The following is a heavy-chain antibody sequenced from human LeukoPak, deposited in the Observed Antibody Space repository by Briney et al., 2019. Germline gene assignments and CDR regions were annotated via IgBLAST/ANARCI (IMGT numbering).Heavy chain of an antibody. CDR1: GFTFSSYE. CDR3: ARDQLYCSGGICYFDY. J-gene: IGHJ4*02. CDR2: ISSSGSTK. Sequence: GGSLRLSCAASGFTFSSYEIHGVRQAPGKGLAWVSYISSSGSTKLYSDSVRGRFTISRDNAKNTLYLQMNSLRAEDTAVYYCARDQLYCSGGICYFDYWGRGTLVTVSS. V-gene: IGHV3-48*03. D-gene: IGHD2-15*01.